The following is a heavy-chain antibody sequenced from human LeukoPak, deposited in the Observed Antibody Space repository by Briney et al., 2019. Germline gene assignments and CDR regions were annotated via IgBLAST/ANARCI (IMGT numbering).Heavy chain of an antibody. CDR3: ARGFPSGY. J-gene: IGHJ4*02. CDR1: GFTFSSYS. CDR2: ISSSSSYI. V-gene: IGHV3-21*01. Sequence: PVGSLRLSCAASGFTFSSYSMNWVRQAPGKGLEWVSSISSSSSYIYYADSVKGRFTISRDNAKNSLYPQMNSLRAADTAVYYCARGFPSGYWGQGTLVTVSS.